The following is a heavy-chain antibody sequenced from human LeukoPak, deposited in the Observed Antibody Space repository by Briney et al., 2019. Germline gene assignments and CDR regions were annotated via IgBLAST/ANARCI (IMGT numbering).Heavy chain of an antibody. J-gene: IGHJ4*02. CDR3: ARIPYGSGSYYIDY. D-gene: IGHD3-10*01. V-gene: IGHV4-31*03. CDR2: IYYSGST. Sequence: SQTLSLTCTVSGGSISSGGYYWSWIRQHPGKGLEWIGYIYYSGSTYYNPSLKSRVTISVDTSKNQFSLKLSSVTAADTAVYYCARIPYGSGSYYIDYWGQGTLVAVSS. CDR1: GGSISSGGYY.